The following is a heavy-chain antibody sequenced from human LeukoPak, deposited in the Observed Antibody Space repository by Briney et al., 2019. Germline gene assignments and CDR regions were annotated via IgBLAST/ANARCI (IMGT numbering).Heavy chain of an antibody. D-gene: IGHD6-19*01. CDR3: ARRPPLPGIAVAGLADY. J-gene: IGHJ4*02. CDR2: INPSGGST. V-gene: IGHV1-46*01. CDR1: GYTFTSYY. Sequence: ASVKVSCKASGYTFTSYYMHWVRQAPGQGLEWMGIINPSGGSTSYAQKFQGRVTMTRDMSTSTVYMELSSLRSEDTAVYYCARRPPLPGIAVAGLADYWGQGTLVTASS.